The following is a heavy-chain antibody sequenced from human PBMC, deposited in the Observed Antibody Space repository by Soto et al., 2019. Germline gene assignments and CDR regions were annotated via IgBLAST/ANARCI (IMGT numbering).Heavy chain of an antibody. CDR1: GFTFSSYW. J-gene: IGHJ4*02. V-gene: IGHV3-30*03. CDR2: ILHDGNNK. Sequence: SGGSLRLSCAASGFTFSSYWMSWVRQAPGKGLEWVAMILHDGNNKYYADSVKGRFTISRDNSKSTLYLQVNSLRTEDTAVYYCARDDEGGSYCDLGYWGQGILVTVSS. D-gene: IGHD3-10*01. CDR3: ARDDEGGSYCDLGY.